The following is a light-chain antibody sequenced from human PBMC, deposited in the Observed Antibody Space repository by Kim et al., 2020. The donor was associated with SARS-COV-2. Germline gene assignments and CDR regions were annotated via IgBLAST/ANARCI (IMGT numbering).Light chain of an antibody. J-gene: IGKJ5*01. CDR2: DAS. V-gene: IGKV3-11*01. CDR3: QQRRNWPIT. Sequence: LSPGERATLSCRASERLSSCLAWYQQKPGQAPRHLIYDASNRATGVPARFSGSGSGTDFTLTISSLEPEDFAVYYCQQRRNWPITFGQGTRLEIK. CDR1: ERLSSC.